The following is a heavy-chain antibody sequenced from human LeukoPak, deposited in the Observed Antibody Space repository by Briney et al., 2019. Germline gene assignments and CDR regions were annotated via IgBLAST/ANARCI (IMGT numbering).Heavy chain of an antibody. D-gene: IGHD2/OR15-2a*01. CDR2: ISNDGNSK. J-gene: IGHJ4*02. V-gene: IGHV3-30*07. CDR3: ARDSMTSGEFDY. Sequence: PGRSLRLSCAASGFTFSSYAMHWVRQAPGKGLEWVAVISNDGNSKYFADSVKGRFNISRDNAKNSLFLQMNSLRGEDTAVYYCARDSMTSGEFDYWGQGTVVTVSS. CDR1: GFTFSSYA.